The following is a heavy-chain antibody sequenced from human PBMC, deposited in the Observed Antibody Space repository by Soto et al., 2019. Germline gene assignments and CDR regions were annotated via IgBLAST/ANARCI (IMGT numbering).Heavy chain of an antibody. J-gene: IGHJ6*02. V-gene: IGHV1-2*04. Sequence: GASVKVSCKASGNTITGSYMQWVRQAPGQRLEWVGWINPNSGGTNYAQKFQGWVTMTRDTSISTAYMELSRLRSDDTAVYYCARGVLTGFTGAYYYYGMDVWGQGTTVTVSS. CDR1: GNTITGSY. D-gene: IGHD3-9*01. CDR2: INPNSGGT. CDR3: ARGVLTGFTGAYYYYGMDV.